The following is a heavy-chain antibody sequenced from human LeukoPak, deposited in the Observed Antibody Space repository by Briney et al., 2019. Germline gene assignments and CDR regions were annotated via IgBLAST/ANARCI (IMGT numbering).Heavy chain of an antibody. D-gene: IGHD2-2*01. CDR1: GGTFSSYA. CDR3: ARDIVVVPAANTKSNYYYGMDV. V-gene: IGHV1-69*05. CDR2: IIPIFGTA. Sequence: SVKVSCKASGGTFSSYAISWVRQAPGQGLEWMGGIIPIFGTANYAQKLQGRVTMTTDTSTSTAYMELRSLRSDDTAVYYCARDIVVVPAANTKSNYYYGMDVWGQGTTVTVSS. J-gene: IGHJ6*02.